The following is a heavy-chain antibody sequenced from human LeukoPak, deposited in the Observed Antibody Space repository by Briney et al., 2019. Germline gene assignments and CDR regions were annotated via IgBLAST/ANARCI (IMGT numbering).Heavy chain of an antibody. CDR3: ARVISTLYYYYMDV. J-gene: IGHJ6*03. V-gene: IGHV1-8*03. Sequence: ASVKVSCKASGYTFTSYDINWVRQATGQGLEWMGWMNPNSGNTGYAQKFQGRVTITRNTSISTAYMELSSLRSEDTAVYYCARVISTLYYYYMDVWGKGTTVTVSS. CDR1: GYTFTSYD. D-gene: IGHD3-3*02. CDR2: MNPNSGNT.